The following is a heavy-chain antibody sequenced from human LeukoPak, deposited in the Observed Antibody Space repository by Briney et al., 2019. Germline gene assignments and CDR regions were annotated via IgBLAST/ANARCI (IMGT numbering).Heavy chain of an antibody. J-gene: IGHJ4*02. CDR2: INPSGGST. V-gene: IGHV1-46*01. CDR1: GYSFTSYY. D-gene: IGHD3-10*01. CDR3: ARVDAGGSGVKYFDY. Sequence: GASVKVSCKASGYSFTSYYMHWVRQAPGQGLEWMGIINPSGGSTSYAQKFQGRVTMTRDTSTSTVYMELSSLRSEDTAVYFCARVDAGGSGVKYFDYWGQGTLVTVSS.